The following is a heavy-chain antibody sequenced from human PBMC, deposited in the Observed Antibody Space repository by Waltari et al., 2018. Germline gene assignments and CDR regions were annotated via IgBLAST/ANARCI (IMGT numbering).Heavy chain of an antibody. J-gene: IGHJ4*02. CDR2: IDWDDEK. V-gene: IGHV2-70*16. Sequence: QVTLKESGPVLLKPTQTLTLTCAFSGFSLTTRGMSVSWIRQSPGRALEWLARIDWDDEKFYSTSLKTRLNISKDTSKNQVVLTSTNMDPVDTATYYCARGISIPELYYFDFWGRGTLVTVSS. D-gene: IGHD3-3*02. CDR3: ARGISIPELYYFDF. CDR1: GFSLTTRGMS.